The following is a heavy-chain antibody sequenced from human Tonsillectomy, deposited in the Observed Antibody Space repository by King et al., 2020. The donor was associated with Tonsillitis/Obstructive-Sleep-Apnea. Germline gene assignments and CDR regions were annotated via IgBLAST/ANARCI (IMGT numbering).Heavy chain of an antibody. D-gene: IGHD2-2*01. CDR1: GYTFTSYG. V-gene: IGHV1-18*01. Sequence: QLVQSGAEVKKPGASVKVSCKASGYTFTSYGISWVRQAPGQGLEWMGWVSCYNGNTNYAQKFQGRVTMTTDTSTSTAYMELRSLRSDDTAVYYWARDLGYCSTTRCHRNWFGPWAQGNLVTVSS. CDR3: ARDLGYCSTTRCHRNWFGP. J-gene: IGHJ5*02. CDR2: VSCYNGNT.